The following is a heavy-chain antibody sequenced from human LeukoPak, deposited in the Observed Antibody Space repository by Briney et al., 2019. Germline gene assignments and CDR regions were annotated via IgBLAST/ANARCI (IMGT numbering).Heavy chain of an antibody. CDR2: ISSSGSYI. Sequence: GGSLRLSCAASGFTFSSYSMNWVRQAPGKGLEWVSSISSSGSYIYYADSVKGRFTISRDNAKNSLYLQMNSLRAEDTAVYYCARDLITIFGVVIRMAFDIWGQGTMVTVSS. J-gene: IGHJ3*02. V-gene: IGHV3-21*01. CDR1: GFTFSSYS. CDR3: ARDLITIFGVVIRMAFDI. D-gene: IGHD3-3*01.